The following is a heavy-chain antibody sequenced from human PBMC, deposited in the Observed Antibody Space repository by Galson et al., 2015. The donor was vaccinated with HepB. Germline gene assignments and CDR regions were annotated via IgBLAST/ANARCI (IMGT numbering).Heavy chain of an antibody. D-gene: IGHD5-24*01. CDR2: NFYSGNT. J-gene: IGHJ4*02. V-gene: IGHV4-39*01. CDR3: ASGRRDGYRYFDY. CDR1: GGSISSSNYY. Sequence: ETLSLTCTVSGGSISSSNYYWGWIRQPPGKGLEWIGSNFYSGNTYYNPSLKGRVTISVETSKNQLSLKVNSVTAADTAFYYCASGRRDGYRYFDYWGQGTLVTVSS.